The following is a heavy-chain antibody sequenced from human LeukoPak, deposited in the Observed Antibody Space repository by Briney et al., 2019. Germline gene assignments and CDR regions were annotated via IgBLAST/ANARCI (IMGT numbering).Heavy chain of an antibody. D-gene: IGHD5-12*01. V-gene: IGHV4-31*03. CDR1: GGSISSGGYY. J-gene: IGHJ5*02. CDR2: IYYSGST. CDR3: ARAPEDQSGYDGYNWFDP. Sequence: SETLSFTCTVSGGSISSGGYYWSWIRQHPGKSLEWIGYIYYSGSTYYNPSLKSRVTISVDTSKNQFSLKLSSVTAADTTVYYCARAPEDQSGYDGYNWFDPWGQGTLVTVSS.